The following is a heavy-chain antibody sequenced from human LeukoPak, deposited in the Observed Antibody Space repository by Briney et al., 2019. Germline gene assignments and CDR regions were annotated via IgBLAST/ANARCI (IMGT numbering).Heavy chain of an antibody. CDR2: IYYSGST. Sequence: SETLSLTCTVSGVSISSGSYYWRWIRQPPGRGLEWIGYIYYSGSTNYNPSLMSRVTISLDTSKNQFSLKLSSVTAADTAVYYCASGRYDYVLERWAFDIWGQGTMVTVSS. CDR3: ASGRYDYVLERWAFDI. D-gene: IGHD3-16*01. V-gene: IGHV4-61*01. J-gene: IGHJ3*02. CDR1: GVSISSGSYY.